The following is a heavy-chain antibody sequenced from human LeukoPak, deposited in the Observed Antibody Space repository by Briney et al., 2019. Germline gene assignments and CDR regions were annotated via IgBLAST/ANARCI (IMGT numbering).Heavy chain of an antibody. CDR2: VSGSGGST. J-gene: IGHJ4*02. CDR1: GFTFSSYA. D-gene: IGHD3-10*01. V-gene: IGHV3-23*01. CDR3: AKDGNYYGSGSLDY. Sequence: PGGSLRLSCATSGFTFSSYAMSWVRQAPGRGLEWVSGVSGSGGSTYYADSVKGRFATSRDNSKNTLFLQMNSLRAEDTALYYCAKDGNYYGSGSLDYWGQGTLVTVSS.